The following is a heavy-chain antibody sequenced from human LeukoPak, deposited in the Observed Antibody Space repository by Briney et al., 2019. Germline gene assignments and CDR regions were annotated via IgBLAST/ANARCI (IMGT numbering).Heavy chain of an antibody. V-gene: IGHV3-15*01. Sequence: GGSLRLSCAASGFTFSNAWMSWVRQAPGKGLEWVGRIKSKTDGGTTDYAAPVKGRFTISRDDSKNTLYLQLNSLRAEDTAVYYCAKDGGPPHVLRYSRGLDVWGQGTTVTVSS. J-gene: IGHJ6*02. D-gene: IGHD3-9*01. CDR2: IKSKTDGGTT. CDR1: GFTFSNAW. CDR3: AKDGGPPHVLRYSRGLDV.